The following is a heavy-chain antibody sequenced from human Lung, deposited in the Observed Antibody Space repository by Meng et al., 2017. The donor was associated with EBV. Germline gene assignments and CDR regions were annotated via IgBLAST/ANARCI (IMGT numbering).Heavy chain of an antibody. CDR3: VRSSGWVRTGFDP. CDR2: IGHSGIT. CDR1: CRSRRTSCYD. D-gene: IGHD6-19*01. V-gene: IGHV4-39*01. Sequence: PSGALCHSLSFSCRSRRTSCYDLGWLRQPPGKGLGWIGSIGHSGITYYTPSLKSRVTVSIDTSKSQFSLKLTSVTAADTAVYYCVRSSGWVRTGFDPWGQGTLVTVSS. J-gene: IGHJ5*02.